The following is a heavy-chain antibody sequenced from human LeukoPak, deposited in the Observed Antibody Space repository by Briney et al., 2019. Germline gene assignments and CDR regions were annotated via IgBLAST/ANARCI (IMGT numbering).Heavy chain of an antibody. V-gene: IGHV1-69*13. CDR2: IIPIFGTA. CDR1: GGTFSSYA. J-gene: IGHJ4*02. CDR3: ARDYRRYYYDSSGYSPYYFDY. D-gene: IGHD3-22*01. Sequence: SVKVSCKASGGTFSSYAISWVRQAPGQGLEWMGGIIPIFGTANYAQEFQGRVTITADESTSTAYMELSSLRSENTAVYYCARDYRRYYYDSSGYSPYYFDYWGQGTLVTVSS.